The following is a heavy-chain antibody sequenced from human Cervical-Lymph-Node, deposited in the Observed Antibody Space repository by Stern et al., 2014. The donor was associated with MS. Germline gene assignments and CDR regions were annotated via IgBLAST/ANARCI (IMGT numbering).Heavy chain of an antibody. CDR2: IYPGDSDS. Sequence: QLVQSGAEVKKPGESLKISCKGSGYSFTANWIAWVRQMPGKGLEWMGIIYPGDSDSIYSPSFQGQVTSSADKSISTAYLQWSSLKASDTAMYYCARDYGDYAFDYWGQGTLVTVSS. CDR3: ARDYGDYAFDY. V-gene: IGHV5-51*01. J-gene: IGHJ4*02. CDR1: GYSFTANW. D-gene: IGHD4-17*01.